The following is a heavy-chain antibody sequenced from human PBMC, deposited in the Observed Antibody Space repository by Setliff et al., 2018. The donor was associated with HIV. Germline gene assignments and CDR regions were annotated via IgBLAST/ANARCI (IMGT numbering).Heavy chain of an antibody. D-gene: IGHD6-13*01. V-gene: IGHV7-4-1*02. Sequence: GASVKVSCKASGYTFMNFAMHWVRQAPGQGLEWMGWIDPNTGNPTYAQGFTGRFVFSFDTSVSTAYLQISSLEAQDTGVYYCARRSHSVGTSWPFDHWGQGTQVTVSS. CDR2: IDPNTGNP. CDR1: GYTFMNFA. J-gene: IGHJ4*02. CDR3: ARRSHSVGTSWPFDH.